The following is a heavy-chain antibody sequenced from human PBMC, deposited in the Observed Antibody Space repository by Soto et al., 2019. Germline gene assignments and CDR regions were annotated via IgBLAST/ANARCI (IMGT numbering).Heavy chain of an antibody. J-gene: IGHJ4*02. Sequence: SETLSLTCTVSGGSISSNSYYWDWIRQPPGKGLEWIGSMYYSRATYHNPSLQSRVTISVDTSKNQFSLHLSSVTAADTAVYYCAREAQFDSSGYYYDYWGQGTLVTVSS. CDR2: MYYSRAT. CDR3: AREAQFDSSGYYYDY. V-gene: IGHV4-39*02. D-gene: IGHD3-22*01. CDR1: GGSISSNSYY.